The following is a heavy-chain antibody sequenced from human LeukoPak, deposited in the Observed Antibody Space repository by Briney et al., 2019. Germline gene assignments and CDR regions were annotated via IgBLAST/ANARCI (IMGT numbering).Heavy chain of an antibody. J-gene: IGHJ4*02. CDR3: VRDPPSSGWSFDY. CDR1: GYTFSSYR. V-gene: IGHV3-74*01. Sequence: GGSPRLSSADSGYTFSSYRMHWVRQAPGKGLLCVSRVSSDGSSTNYADSVKGRFAISRDNSKNTVYLQMNSLRVEDTAVYYCVRDPPSSGWSFDYWGQGALVTVSS. D-gene: IGHD6-19*01. CDR2: VSSDGSST.